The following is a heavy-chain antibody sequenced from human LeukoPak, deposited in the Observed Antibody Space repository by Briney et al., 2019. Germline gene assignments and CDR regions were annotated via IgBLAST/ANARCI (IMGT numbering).Heavy chain of an antibody. Sequence: LTCTVSGGSISSYYWSWVRQAPGKGLEWVSVIYSGGSTYYADSVKGRFTISRDNSKNTLYLQMNSLRAEDTAVYYCARGVDCSSTSCTYYYYYYMDVWGKGTTVTVSS. J-gene: IGHJ6*03. CDR3: ARGVDCSSTSCTYYYYYYMDV. V-gene: IGHV3-66*02. CDR2: IYSGGST. D-gene: IGHD2-2*01. CDR1: GGSISSYY.